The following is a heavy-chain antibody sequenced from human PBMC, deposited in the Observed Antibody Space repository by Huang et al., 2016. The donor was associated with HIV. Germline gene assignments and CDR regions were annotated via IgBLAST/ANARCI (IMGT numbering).Heavy chain of an antibody. CDR1: GYSFASYD. D-gene: IGHD6-6*01. CDR2: MNTNSGNT. Sequence: QVQLVQSGAEVRKPGASVKVSCEASGYSFASYDINWVRQAAGQGLEGMGWMNTNSGNTGYAQKFQGRGTMTRNNSISTAYMELSSLRSEDTAKYFCVRGWYIAALPYFDYWGQGTLVTVSS. J-gene: IGHJ4*02. V-gene: IGHV1-8*01. CDR3: VRGWYIAALPYFDY.